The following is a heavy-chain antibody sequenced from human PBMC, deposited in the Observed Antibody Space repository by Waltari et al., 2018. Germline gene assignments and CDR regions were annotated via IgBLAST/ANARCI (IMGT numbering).Heavy chain of an antibody. V-gene: IGHV3-21*01. CDR1: GFPFRRYT. CDR3: ARESLLAFDY. CDR2: ISSSSSYI. J-gene: IGHJ4*02. Sequence: EVQLVESGGGLVKPGGSLMLSCSASGFPFRRYTLNWVRQAPGKGLEWVSSISSSSSYIYYADSVKGRFTISRDNAKNSLYLQMNSLRAEDTAVYYCARESLLAFDYWGQGTLVTVSS. D-gene: IGHD2-15*01.